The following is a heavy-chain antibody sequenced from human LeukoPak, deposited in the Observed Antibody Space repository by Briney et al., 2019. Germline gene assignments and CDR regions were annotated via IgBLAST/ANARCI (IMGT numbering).Heavy chain of an antibody. J-gene: IGHJ4*02. D-gene: IGHD2-21*01. CDR1: GFTFSNYW. CDR3: ARDRDGCGFEY. CDR2: IKQDGSVK. Sequence: RGSLRLSCAASGFTFSNYWMSWVRQAPEKGLEWVANIKQDGSVKQYVDSMKGRFTISRDNAKNSLYLQMNSLRAEDTAVYYCARDRDGCGFEYWGQGTLVTVSS. V-gene: IGHV3-7*01.